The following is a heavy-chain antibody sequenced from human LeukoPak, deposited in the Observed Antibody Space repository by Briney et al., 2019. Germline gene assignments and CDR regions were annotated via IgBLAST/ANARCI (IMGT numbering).Heavy chain of an antibody. J-gene: IGHJ4*02. CDR3: ATDQYYYGSKRFDY. CDR1: GGSISSSSYY. CDR2: IYYSGST. V-gene: IGHV4-39*01. Sequence: SETLSLTXTVSGGSISSSSYYWGWIRQPPGKGLEWIVSIYYSGSTYYNPSLKSRVTISVDTSKNQFSLKLSSVTAADTAVYYCATDQYYYGSKRFDYWGQGTLVTVSS. D-gene: IGHD3-10*01.